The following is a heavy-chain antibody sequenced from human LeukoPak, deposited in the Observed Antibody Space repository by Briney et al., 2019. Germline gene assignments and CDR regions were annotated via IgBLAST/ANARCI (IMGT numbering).Heavy chain of an antibody. V-gene: IGHV3-64*01. J-gene: IGHJ4*02. Sequence: GGSLRLSCAASGFTFSSYAMHWVRQAPGKGLEYVSAISSNGGSTYYANSVKGRFTISRDNSKSTLYLQMGSLRAEDMAVYYCARDGGYSYGSPSYYFDYWGQGTLVTVSS. CDR3: ARDGGYSYGSPSYYFDY. D-gene: IGHD5-18*01. CDR1: GFTFSSYA. CDR2: ISSNGGST.